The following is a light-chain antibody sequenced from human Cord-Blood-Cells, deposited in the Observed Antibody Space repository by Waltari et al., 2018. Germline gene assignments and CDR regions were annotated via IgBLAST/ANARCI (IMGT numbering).Light chain of an antibody. V-gene: IGLV3-19*01. CDR2: GKN. J-gene: IGLJ2*01. CDR3: NSRDSSGNHLV. CDR1: SLRSSY. Sequence: SSELTQDPAVSVALGQTVRITCQRDSLRSSYASWYQQKPGQAPVLVIYGKNNRPSGIPDRFSGSSSGNTASLTITGAQAEDEADYYCNSRDSSGNHLVFGGGTKLTVL.